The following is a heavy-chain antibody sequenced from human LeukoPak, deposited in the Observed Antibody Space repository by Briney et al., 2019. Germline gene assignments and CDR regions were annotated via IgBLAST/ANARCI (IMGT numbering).Heavy chain of an antibody. D-gene: IGHD6-19*01. CDR3: VRVWLYSSGYFLFGY. CDR1: GFTFSSYW. V-gene: IGHV3-74*01. Sequence: PGGSLRLSCAASGFTFSSYWMHWVRQVPGKGLVWVSRINSDGSSTSYADSVKGRFTISRDNAENSLFLQMNSLRAEDTAVYYCVRVWLYSSGYFLFGYWGQGTLVTVSS. J-gene: IGHJ4*02. CDR2: INSDGSST.